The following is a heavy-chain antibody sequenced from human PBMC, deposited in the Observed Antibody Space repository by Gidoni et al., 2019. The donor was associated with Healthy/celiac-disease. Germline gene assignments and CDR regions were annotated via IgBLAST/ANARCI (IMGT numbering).Heavy chain of an antibody. V-gene: IGHV1-18*04. Sequence: QVQLVQSAAWVKKPGASGTVSRESSGSTFTRYGISWVRQAHGQGLEWMGWISASNGNTNYAQKLQGRVTMTTDTSTSTAYMELRSLRSDDTAVYYCAGDPGGCSGGSCYSDYWGQGTLVTVSS. CDR3: AGDPGGCSGGSCYSDY. J-gene: IGHJ4*02. CDR2: ISASNGNT. CDR1: GSTFTRYG. D-gene: IGHD2-15*01.